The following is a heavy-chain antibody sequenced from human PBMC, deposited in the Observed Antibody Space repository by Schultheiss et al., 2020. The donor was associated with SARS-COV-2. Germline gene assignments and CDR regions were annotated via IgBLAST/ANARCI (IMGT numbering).Heavy chain of an antibody. D-gene: IGHD1-26*01. Sequence: ASVKVSCKASGYTFTGYYMHWVRQAPGQGLEWMGWINPNSGGTNYAQKFQGRVTMTRDTSISTAYMELSRLRSDDTAVYYCAKFGGSYPQAEAFDIWGQGTMVTVSS. J-gene: IGHJ3*02. V-gene: IGHV1-2*02. CDR2: INPNSGGT. CDR1: GYTFTGYY. CDR3: AKFGGSYPQAEAFDI.